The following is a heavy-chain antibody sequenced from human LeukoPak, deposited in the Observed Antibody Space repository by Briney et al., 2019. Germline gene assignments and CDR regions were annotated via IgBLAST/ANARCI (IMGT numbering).Heavy chain of an antibody. CDR3: ARSPRTPGAKEGYFDY. CDR1: GGSISSGSYY. J-gene: IGHJ4*02. CDR2: IYTSGST. Sequence: SETLSLTCTVSGGSISSGSYYWSWIRQPAGKGLEWIGRIYTSGSTNYNPSLKSRVTISVDTSKNQFSLKLSSVTAADTAVYYCARSPRTPGAKEGYFDYWGQGTLVTVSS. D-gene: IGHD1-26*01. V-gene: IGHV4-61*02.